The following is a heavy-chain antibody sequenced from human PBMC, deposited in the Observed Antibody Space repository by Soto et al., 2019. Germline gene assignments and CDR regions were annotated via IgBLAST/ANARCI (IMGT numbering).Heavy chain of an antibody. CDR3: ARPQSSGWPLQH. V-gene: IGHV3-23*01. Sequence: PGGSLRLSCAASGFTFSSYAMSWVRQAPGKGLEWVSAISGSGGSTYYADSVKGRFTISRDNSKNTLYPQMNSLRAEATAVYYCARPQSSGWPLQHWGQGTLVTVSS. CDR1: GFTFSSYA. D-gene: IGHD6-19*01. CDR2: ISGSGGST. J-gene: IGHJ1*01.